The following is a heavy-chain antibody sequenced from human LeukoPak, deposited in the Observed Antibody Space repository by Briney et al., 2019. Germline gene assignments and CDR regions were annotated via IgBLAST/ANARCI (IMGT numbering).Heavy chain of an antibody. CDR2: INSDGGGA. Sequence: GGSLRLSCAASGITFGNNWMHWVRQGPGKGLVWISRINSDGGGAIYADSVKGRFTVSRDNAKNTLYLQTNGLRAEDTAVYYCARDVPHNWFDTWGQGTLVTVSS. V-gene: IGHV3-74*01. CDR3: ARDVPHNWFDT. CDR1: GITFGNNW. J-gene: IGHJ5*02.